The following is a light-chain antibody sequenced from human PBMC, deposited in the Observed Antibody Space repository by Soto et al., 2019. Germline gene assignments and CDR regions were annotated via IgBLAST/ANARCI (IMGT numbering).Light chain of an antibody. V-gene: IGKV1-33*01. CDR1: QDISHN. CDR3: QQYDNLPFT. J-gene: IGKJ2*01. CDR2: DAS. Sequence: DIQMTQSPSSLSASVGDRVTITCQASQDISHNLNWYQQKPGKAPKLLIYDASKLETGVPSRFSGSGSGTDFTLTISSLQPEDIATYYCQQYDNLPFTSGQGTKLEIK.